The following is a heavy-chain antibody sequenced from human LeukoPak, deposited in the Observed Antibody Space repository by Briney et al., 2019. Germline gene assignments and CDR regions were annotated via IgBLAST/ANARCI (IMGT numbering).Heavy chain of an antibody. V-gene: IGHV3-30*03. D-gene: IGHD1-26*01. J-gene: IGHJ5*02. CDR3: VLLGGFLNWFDP. Sequence: GGSLRLSCAASGFTFSSYGMHWVRQAPGKGLEWVAVISYDGGSKYYVDSVKGRFTISRDNSKNTLYLQMNSLRAEDTAIYYCVLLGGFLNWFDPWGQGTLVTVSS. CDR2: ISYDGGSK. CDR1: GFTFSSYG.